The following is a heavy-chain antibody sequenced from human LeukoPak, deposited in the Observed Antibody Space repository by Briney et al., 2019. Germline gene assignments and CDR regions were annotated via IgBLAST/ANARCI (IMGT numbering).Heavy chain of an antibody. D-gene: IGHD3-10*01. V-gene: IGHV1-24*01. CDR3: ATVYGSGKTFDY. CDR2: FDPEDGET. CDR1: GYTLTELS. Sequence: ASVKVSCKVSGYTLTELSMHWVRQAPGKGLEWMGGFDPEDGETIYAQKFQGRVTMTEDTSTDTAYMELSSLRSEDTAVYYCATVYGSGKTFDYWGQGTLVTVSS. J-gene: IGHJ4*02.